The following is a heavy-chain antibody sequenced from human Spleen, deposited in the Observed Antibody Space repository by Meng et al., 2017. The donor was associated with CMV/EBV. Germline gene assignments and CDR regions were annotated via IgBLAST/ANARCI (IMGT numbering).Heavy chain of an antibody. D-gene: IGHD3-10*01. J-gene: IGHJ2*01. Sequence: SETLSLTCNVSGASITTHYWGWLRQPPGKGLEWIGYIFDSGTTNYHPSLKSRVTISLDTPKNQFSLQLRSLTAADTAVYYCARQNYYPYWYFDIWGRGTPVTVSS. CDR3: ARQNYYPYWYFDI. CDR1: GASITTHY. V-gene: IGHV4-59*11. CDR2: IFDSGTT.